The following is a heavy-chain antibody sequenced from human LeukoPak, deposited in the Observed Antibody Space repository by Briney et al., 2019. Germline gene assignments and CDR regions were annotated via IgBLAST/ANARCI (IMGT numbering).Heavy chain of an antibody. D-gene: IGHD2-21*01. Sequence: ASVKVSCKASGYTFTGYDVHWVRQAPGQGLEWMGWINRNSGGTKYAQKFQGRVTMTRDTSINTAYMELSRLRSGDTAVYYCARDAYISSSVLDMDVWGQGTTVIVSS. V-gene: IGHV1-2*02. CDR2: INRNSGGT. J-gene: IGHJ6*02. CDR3: ARDAYISSSVLDMDV. CDR1: GYTFTGYD.